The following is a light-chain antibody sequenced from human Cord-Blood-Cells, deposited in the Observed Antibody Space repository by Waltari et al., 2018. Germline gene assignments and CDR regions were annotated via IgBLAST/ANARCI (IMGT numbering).Light chain of an antibody. J-gene: IGLJ2*01. Sequence: QSALTQPPSASGSPGQSVTLPCTGTSSDVGGYQYVSWYQQHPGNAPKLMIYEVSKRPSGVPDRFSGSKSGNTASLTVSGLQAEDEADYYCSSYAGSNNLVFGGGTKLTVL. CDR1: SSDVGGYQY. CDR3: SSYAGSNNLV. V-gene: IGLV2-8*01. CDR2: EVS.